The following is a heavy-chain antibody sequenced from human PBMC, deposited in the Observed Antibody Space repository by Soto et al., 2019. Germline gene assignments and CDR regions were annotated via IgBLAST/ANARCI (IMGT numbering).Heavy chain of an antibody. D-gene: IGHD2-21*01. J-gene: IGHJ4*02. V-gene: IGHV4-39*01. CDR3: ARRGGGDLLEFDY. CDR2: IYYSGST. Sequence: SETLSLTCTVSGGSISSSSYYWGWIRQPPGKGLKWIGSIYYSGSTYYNPSLKSRVTISVDTSKNQFSLKLSSVTAADTAVYYCARRGGGDLLEFDYWGQGTLVTVSS. CDR1: GGSISSSSYY.